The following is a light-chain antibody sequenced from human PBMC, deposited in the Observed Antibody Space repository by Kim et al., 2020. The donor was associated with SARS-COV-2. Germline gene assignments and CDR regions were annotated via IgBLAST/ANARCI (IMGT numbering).Light chain of an antibody. CDR3: QSYDSSLSGGV. CDR2: GNI. J-gene: IGLJ3*02. Sequence: QRVTISCTGSSSNIGAGYDVHWYQQLPGTAPKLLIYGNINRPSGVPDRFSGSQSGTSASLAITGLQAEDEADYYCQSYDSSLSGGVFGGGTQLTVL. V-gene: IGLV1-40*01. CDR1: SSNIGAGYD.